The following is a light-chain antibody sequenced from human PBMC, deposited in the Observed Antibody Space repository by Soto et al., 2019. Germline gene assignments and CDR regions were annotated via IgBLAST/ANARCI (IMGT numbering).Light chain of an antibody. Sequence: EIVMTQSPATLSVSPGERVTLSCRASQSVSRSLAWYQQKPGQAPRLLIYGASTRATGIPARFSVSGSGTEFTLTISSLQSEDFAVYYCQQYNNWPPFTFGAGTKVDIK. CDR2: GAS. CDR1: QSVSRS. CDR3: QQYNNWPPFT. V-gene: IGKV3-15*01. J-gene: IGKJ3*01.